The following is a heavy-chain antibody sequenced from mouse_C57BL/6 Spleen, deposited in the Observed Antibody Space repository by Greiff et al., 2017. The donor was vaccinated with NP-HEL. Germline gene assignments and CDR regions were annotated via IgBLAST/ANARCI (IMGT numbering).Heavy chain of an antibody. CDR3: ARDHYDYAYDAMDY. D-gene: IGHD2-4*01. J-gene: IGHJ4*01. V-gene: IGHV1-82*01. CDR1: GYAFSSSW. Sequence: VQLQQSGPELVKPGASVKISCKASGYAFSSSWMNWVKQRPGKGLEWIGRIYPGDGDTNYNGKFKGKATLTADKSSSTAYMQLSSLTSEDSAVYFCARDHYDYAYDAMDYWGQGTSVTVSS. CDR2: IYPGDGDT.